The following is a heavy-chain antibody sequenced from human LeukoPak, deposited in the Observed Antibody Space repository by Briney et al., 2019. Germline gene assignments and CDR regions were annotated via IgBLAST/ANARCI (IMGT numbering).Heavy chain of an antibody. D-gene: IGHD3-22*01. CDR2: IIPTLDMT. V-gene: IGHV1-69*02. J-gene: IGHJ3*02. CDR1: GGTFSSYT. CDR3: ASPRQNYYDSAGSFDI. Sequence: ASVKVSCKASGGTFSSYTINWVRQAPGQGLEWMGRIIPTLDMTNYAQKFQGRVTITADKSTSTAYIELSSLRSEDTAVYFCASPRQNYYDSAGSFDIWGQGTMVTVSS.